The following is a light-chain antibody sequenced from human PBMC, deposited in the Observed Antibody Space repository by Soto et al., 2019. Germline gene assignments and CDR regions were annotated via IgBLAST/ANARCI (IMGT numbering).Light chain of an antibody. CDR1: ETVATN. CDR3: QQYFEWPPMT. CDR2: GAS. Sequence: VMTQSPATLSVSPGERATLSCWASETVATNLAWYQQKPGQAPRLLISGASTRAAGISDWFRGSGSGTEFTRTIRSLRSEDSAIYYCQQYFEWPPMTFGQGTKVDI. J-gene: IGKJ1*01. V-gene: IGKV3-15*01.